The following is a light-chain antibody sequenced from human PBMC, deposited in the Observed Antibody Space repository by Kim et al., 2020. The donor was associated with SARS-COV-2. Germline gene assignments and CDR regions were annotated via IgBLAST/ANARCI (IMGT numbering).Light chain of an antibody. J-gene: IGKJ2*01. CDR3: QQYNNWPPNT. CDR1: QSVSSN. Sequence: VSPGERATLSCRASQSVSSNLAWYQQKPGQAPRLLIYGAFTRATGIPARFSGSGSGTEFTLTISSLQSEDFAVYYCQQYNNWPPNTFGQGTKLEIK. V-gene: IGKV3-15*01. CDR2: GAF.